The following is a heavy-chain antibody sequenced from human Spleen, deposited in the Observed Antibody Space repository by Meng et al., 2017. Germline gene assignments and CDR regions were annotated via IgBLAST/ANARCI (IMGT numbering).Heavy chain of an antibody. CDR2: IYHNGDT. D-gene: IGHD3-9*01. Sequence: SETLSLTCTVSDDSISSYYWNWIRQPPGKGLEWIGFIYHNGDTNYNPSLKSRVTISVDTSKNQFSLKLSSVTAADTAVYYCARLPYDILTGFPYYFDYWGQGTLVTVSS. V-gene: IGHV4-59*01. CDR1: DDSISSYY. J-gene: IGHJ4*02. CDR3: ARLPYDILTGFPYYFDY.